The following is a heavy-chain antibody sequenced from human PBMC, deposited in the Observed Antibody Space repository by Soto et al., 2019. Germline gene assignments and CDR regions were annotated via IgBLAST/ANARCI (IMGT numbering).Heavy chain of an antibody. Sequence: EVQVVESGGGLVKPGGSLRLSCAASGFSFSTYSMNWVRQAPGKGLEWVSSISSSSSYIYYADSVKGRFIISRDNAKNSLYLQMNSLRAEDTAVYYCAGERMGTTRDFDYWGQGTLVTVSS. J-gene: IGHJ4*01. CDR2: ISSSSSYI. D-gene: IGHD1-26*01. V-gene: IGHV3-21*01. CDR3: AGERMGTTRDFDY. CDR1: GFSFSTYS.